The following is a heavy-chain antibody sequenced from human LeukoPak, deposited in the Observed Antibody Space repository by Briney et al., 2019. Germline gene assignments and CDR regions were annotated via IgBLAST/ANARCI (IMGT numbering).Heavy chain of an antibody. Sequence: SQTLSFTCTVSGGSVGSDNSYWSWIGQPAGKGLEWIGRIYADGSSTYNPSLKSRVTILVDTSKNQFSLRLSSMTAADTAVYYCARGYYYRTWGQGTLVTVSS. V-gene: IGHV4-61*02. CDR2: IYADGSS. J-gene: IGHJ4*02. D-gene: IGHD3-10*01. CDR1: GGSVGSDNSY. CDR3: ARGYYYRT.